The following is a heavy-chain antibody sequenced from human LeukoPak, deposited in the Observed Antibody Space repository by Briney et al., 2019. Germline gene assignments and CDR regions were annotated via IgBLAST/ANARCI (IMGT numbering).Heavy chain of an antibody. Sequence: GGSLRLSCAASGFTFSSYAMHWVRQAPGKGLEWVAVIPYDGSNKYYADSVKGRFTISRDNSKNTLYLQMNSLRAEDTAVYYCARVGESGGFDYWGQGTLVTVSS. CDR2: IPYDGSNK. D-gene: IGHD3-10*01. CDR3: ARVGESGGFDY. V-gene: IGHV3-30-3*01. CDR1: GFTFSSYA. J-gene: IGHJ4*02.